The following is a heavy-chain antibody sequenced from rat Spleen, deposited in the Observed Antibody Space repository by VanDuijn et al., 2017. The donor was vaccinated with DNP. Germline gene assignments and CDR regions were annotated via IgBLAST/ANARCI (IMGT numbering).Heavy chain of an antibody. J-gene: IGHJ2*01. CDR3: TWNGYNSGY. CDR2: IKAKSNNYAT. D-gene: IGHD1-4*01. V-gene: IGHV6-6*01. CDR1: GFTFNTAW. Sequence: EVQVLESGGGLVQPGNSLKLSCVTSGFTFNTAWMYWYRQFPEKRLEWVVRIKAKSNNYATDYTESVKGRFTISRDDSKSSIYLQMNNLKEEDTAIYYCTWNGYNSGYWGQGVMVTVSS.